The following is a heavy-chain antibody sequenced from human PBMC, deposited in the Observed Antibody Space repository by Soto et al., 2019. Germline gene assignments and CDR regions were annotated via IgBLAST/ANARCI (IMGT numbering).Heavy chain of an antibody. J-gene: IGHJ6*02. CDR3: ARGGGSPTEYYGLDF. Sequence: SETLSLTCTVSGGSISSSSYYWGWIREPPGMGLEWIVSIFYSGTTYYNPSLKSRVTIFVDTSKNQLSLQLTYVTAADTAVYSCARGGGSPTEYYGLDFGGQGTTV. V-gene: IGHV4-39*01. D-gene: IGHD2-15*01. CDR1: GGSISSSSYY. CDR2: IFYSGTT.